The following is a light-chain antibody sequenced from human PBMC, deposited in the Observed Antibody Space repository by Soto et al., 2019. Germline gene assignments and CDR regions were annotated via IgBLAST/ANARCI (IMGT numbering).Light chain of an antibody. CDR2: RAS. CDR3: QQYYGTPYT. V-gene: IGKV4-1*01. CDR1: QSVFYSSNNRNY. J-gene: IGKJ2*01. Sequence: DIAMTQSPDSLAVSLGERATINCKSSQSVFYSSNNRNYLAWYQQKPGQPPKLLLYRASIRESGVPDRFSGSGSGADFTLTISSLQAEDVAVYYCQQYYGTPYTFGQGTKLEIK.